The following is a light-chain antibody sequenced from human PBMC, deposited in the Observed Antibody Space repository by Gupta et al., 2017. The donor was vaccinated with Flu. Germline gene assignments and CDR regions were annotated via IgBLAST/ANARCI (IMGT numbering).Light chain of an antibody. CDR3: QQSYSNPRT. CDR1: QSISNY. J-gene: IGKJ3*01. CDR2: TAS. V-gene: IGKV1-39*01. Sequence: IQMTKSPTSLSASVGDRVTITCRASQSISNYLNWYQQKPGKDPSLLRYTASNLQSGVPSRFSGGGSGTDFTLTISSLQPEDFATYYCQQSYSNPRTFGPGTKVDIK.